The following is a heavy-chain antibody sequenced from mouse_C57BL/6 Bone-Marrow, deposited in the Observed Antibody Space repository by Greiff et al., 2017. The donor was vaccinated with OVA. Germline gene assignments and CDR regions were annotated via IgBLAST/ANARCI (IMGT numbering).Heavy chain of an antibody. J-gene: IGHJ2*01. V-gene: IGHV1-69*01. D-gene: IGHD2-14*01. Sequence: QVQLQQPGAELVMPGASVKLSCKASGYTFTSYWMHWVKQRPGQGLEWIGEIDPSDSYTNYNQKFKGKSTLTVDKSSSTAYMQLSRLTSEDSAGYYCAREEVLPLDYWGQGTTLTVSS. CDR2: IDPSDSYT. CDR1: GYTFTSYW. CDR3: AREEVLPLDY.